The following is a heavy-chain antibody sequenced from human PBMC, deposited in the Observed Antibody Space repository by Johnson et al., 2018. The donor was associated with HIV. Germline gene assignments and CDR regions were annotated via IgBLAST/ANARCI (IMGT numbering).Heavy chain of an antibody. D-gene: IGHD3-22*01. CDR2: IYSGGST. CDR3: AKDMGDMPDYDSSVTDAFDI. J-gene: IGHJ3*02. CDR1: GFTVSSNY. Sequence: VRLVESGGGLVQPGGSLRLSCAASGFTVSSNYMSWVRQAPGKGLEWVSVIYSGGSTYYADSVKGRFTISRDNSKNTLYLQMNSLRAEDTAVYYCAKDMGDMPDYDSSVTDAFDIWGQGTMVTVSS. V-gene: IGHV3-66*02.